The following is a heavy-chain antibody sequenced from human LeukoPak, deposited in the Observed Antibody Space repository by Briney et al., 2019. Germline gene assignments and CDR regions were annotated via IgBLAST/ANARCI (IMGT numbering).Heavy chain of an antibody. J-gene: IGHJ4*02. Sequence: ASLKVSRKTSGYSFTAFYIHWVGQAPGQGLEWMGWIHSRRSDTNYAQKFQGRVTMTRDTSISTAYLDLSSLRSDDTAVYYCARDGDYGTGSYYRGCIDSWGQGTPVTVSP. D-gene: IGHD3-10*01. CDR2: IHSRRSDT. CDR3: ARDGDYGTGSYYRGCIDS. V-gene: IGHV1-2*02. CDR1: GYSFTAFY.